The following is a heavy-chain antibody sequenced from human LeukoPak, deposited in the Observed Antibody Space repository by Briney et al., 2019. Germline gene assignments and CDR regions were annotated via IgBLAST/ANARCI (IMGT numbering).Heavy chain of an antibody. J-gene: IGHJ6*03. Sequence: PGGSLRLSCAASGFTFDDYGMSWVRHAPGKGLEWVSSISSSSSYIYYADSVKGRFTISRDNAKNSLYLQMNSLRAEDTAVYYCARAQGPYSSSSSRYYYYYYMDVWGKGTTVTVSS. V-gene: IGHV3-21*01. CDR3: ARAQGPYSSSSSRYYYYYYMDV. CDR2: ISSSSSYI. D-gene: IGHD6-6*01. CDR1: GFTFDDYG.